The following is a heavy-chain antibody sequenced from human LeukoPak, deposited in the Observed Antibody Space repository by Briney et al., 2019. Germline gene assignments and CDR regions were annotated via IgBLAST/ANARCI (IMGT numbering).Heavy chain of an antibody. D-gene: IGHD6-13*01. V-gene: IGHV3-23*01. CDR1: GFTFSSYA. CDR3: AKDLLPYSSSWYYFDY. J-gene: IGHJ4*02. Sequence: GGSLRLSCAASGFTFSSYAMSWVRQAPGRGLEWVSAISGSGGSTYYADSVKSRFTISRDNSKNTLYLQMNSLRAEDTAVYYCAKDLLPYSSSWYYFDYWGQGTLVTVSS. CDR2: ISGSGGST.